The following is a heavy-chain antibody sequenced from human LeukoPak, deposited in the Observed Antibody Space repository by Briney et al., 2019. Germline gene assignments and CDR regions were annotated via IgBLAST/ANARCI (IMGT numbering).Heavy chain of an antibody. CDR2: ISSSSSYI. Sequence: NPGGSLRLSCAASGFTFSSYSMNWVRQAPGKGLEWVSSISSSSSYIYYADSVKGRFTISRDNAKNSLYLQMNSLRAEDTAVYYCARSETTYYYDSSVYFYYYYGMDVWGQGTTVTVSS. CDR3: ARSETTYYYDSSVYFYYYYGMDV. D-gene: IGHD3-22*01. CDR1: GFTFSSYS. J-gene: IGHJ6*02. V-gene: IGHV3-21*01.